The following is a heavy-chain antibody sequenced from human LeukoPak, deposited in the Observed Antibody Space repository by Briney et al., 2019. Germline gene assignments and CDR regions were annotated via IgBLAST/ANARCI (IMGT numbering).Heavy chain of an antibody. CDR3: ARGDRDGYNYDY. V-gene: IGHV3-30-3*01. CDR1: GFTFSSYA. CDR2: ISYDGSNK. D-gene: IGHD5-24*01. J-gene: IGHJ4*02. Sequence: GRSLRLSCAASGFTFSSYAMHWVRQAPGKGLEWVAVISYDGSNKYYADSVKGRFTISRDNSKSTLYLQMNSLRAEDTAVYYCARGDRDGYNYDYWGQGTLVTVSS.